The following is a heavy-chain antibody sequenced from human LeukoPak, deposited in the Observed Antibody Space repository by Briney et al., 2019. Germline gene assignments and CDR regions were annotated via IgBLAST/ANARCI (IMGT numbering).Heavy chain of an antibody. J-gene: IGHJ4*02. CDR1: GGTFSSYA. CDR2: IIPIFGTA. D-gene: IGHD5-18*01. Sequence: SVKVSCKASGGTFSSYAIRWVRQAPGQGLEGIGRIIPIFGTANYAQKFQGRVTITTYESTSTAYMEMSSLRSEDTAVYYCARDGDPNTATLDYWGQGTLVTVSS. CDR3: ARDGDPNTATLDY. V-gene: IGHV1-69*05.